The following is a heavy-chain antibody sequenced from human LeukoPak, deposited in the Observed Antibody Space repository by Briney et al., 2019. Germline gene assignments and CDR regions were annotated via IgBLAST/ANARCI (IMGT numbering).Heavy chain of an antibody. CDR2: INLGGGIT. J-gene: IGHJ4*02. D-gene: IGHD3-10*01. V-gene: IGHV3-23*01. CDR1: GLTFSSYD. CDR3: ARDSITMVRRPFDY. Sequence: GGTLRLSCAGSGLTFSSYDMSWVRQAPGKGLEWVSSINLGGGITYYADSVKGRFTISRDNSENSLYLQMNSLRAEDTAVYYCARDSITMVRRPFDYWGQGTLVTVSS.